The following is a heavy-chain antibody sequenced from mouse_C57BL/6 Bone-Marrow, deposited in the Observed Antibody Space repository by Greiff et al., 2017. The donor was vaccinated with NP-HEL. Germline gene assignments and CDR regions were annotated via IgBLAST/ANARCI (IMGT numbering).Heavy chain of an antibody. CDR1: GFTFSSYG. Sequence: DVMLVESGGDLVKPGGSLKLSCAASGFTFSSYGMSWVRQTPDKRLEWVATISSGGSYTYYPDSVKGRFTISRDNAKNTLYLQMSSLKSEDTAMYYCARQGVGLPYWGQGTTLTVSS. D-gene: IGHD2-4*01. J-gene: IGHJ2*01. CDR2: ISSGGSYT. V-gene: IGHV5-6*02. CDR3: ARQGVGLPY.